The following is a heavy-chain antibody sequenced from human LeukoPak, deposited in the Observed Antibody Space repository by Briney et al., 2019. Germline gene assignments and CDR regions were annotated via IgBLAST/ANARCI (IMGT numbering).Heavy chain of an antibody. CDR1: GFTFSTYW. CDR3: ARSSSGNYPPYYFDY. CDR2: INQDGSEK. Sequence: GGSLRLSCAASGFTFSTYWMSWVRQAPGKGLEWVANINQDGSEKYYVDSVKGRFTISRDNAKTSLYLHMNSLRAEDTAVYHCARSSSGNYPPYYFDYWGQGTLVTVSS. V-gene: IGHV3-7*01. D-gene: IGHD3-10*01. J-gene: IGHJ4*02.